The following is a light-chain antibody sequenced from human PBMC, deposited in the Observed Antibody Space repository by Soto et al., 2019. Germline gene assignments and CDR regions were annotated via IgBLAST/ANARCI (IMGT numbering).Light chain of an antibody. CDR2: ANN. CDR3: VSWDDALTGHV. Sequence: QSVLAQPPSASGTPGQRVTISCSGSSPNLGSNSVSWYQHLPGAAPKLLIYANNQRPSGVPDRFSGSKSGTSASLAIRGLRSEDEADYYCVSWDDALTGHVFGTGTKVTVL. J-gene: IGLJ1*01. CDR1: SPNLGSNS. V-gene: IGLV1-47*02.